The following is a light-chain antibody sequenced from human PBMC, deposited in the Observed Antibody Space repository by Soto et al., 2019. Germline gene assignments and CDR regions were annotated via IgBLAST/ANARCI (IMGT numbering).Light chain of an antibody. Sequence: EIVLTQSPGTLSLSPGESGTLSCRAGQTLSSSSLAWYQQKPGQAPRLLIYDAYNRATGIPPRFSGSGSGTDFTLTISSLEPEDSAVYYCQQRHMWPITFGQGTRLEIK. CDR2: DAY. V-gene: IGKV3D-20*02. J-gene: IGKJ5*01. CDR3: QQRHMWPIT. CDR1: QTLSSSS.